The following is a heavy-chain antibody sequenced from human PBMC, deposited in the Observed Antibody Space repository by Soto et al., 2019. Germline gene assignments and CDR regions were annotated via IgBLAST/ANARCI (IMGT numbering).Heavy chain of an antibody. Sequence: SVKVSCKASGGTFSSYAISWVRQAPGQGLEWMGGIIPIFGTANYAQKFQGRVTITADESTSTAYMELSSLRSEDTAVYYCARDGPNCSGGSCYRGYNWFDPWGQGTLVTVAS. J-gene: IGHJ5*02. CDR1: GGTFSSYA. V-gene: IGHV1-69*13. CDR3: ARDGPNCSGGSCYRGYNWFDP. D-gene: IGHD2-15*01. CDR2: IIPIFGTA.